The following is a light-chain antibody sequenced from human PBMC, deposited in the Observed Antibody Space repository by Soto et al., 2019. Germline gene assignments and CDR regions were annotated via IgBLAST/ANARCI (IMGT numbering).Light chain of an antibody. CDR1: QSIGSRTH. Sequence: DTLLTQSPATLSSSPGERDTLYCRASQSIGSRTHLTRYQQRPGLAPRLLIYDAFISADDIPARFSGSGSGTDFSLTISGLEPEDSAVYYCQQYGSPPLTVGGGTKLEIK. CDR3: QQYGSPPLT. V-gene: IGKV3D-20*01. J-gene: IGKJ4*02. CDR2: DAF.